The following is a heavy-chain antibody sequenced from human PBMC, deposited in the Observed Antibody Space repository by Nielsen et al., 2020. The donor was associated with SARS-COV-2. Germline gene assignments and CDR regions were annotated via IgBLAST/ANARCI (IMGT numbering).Heavy chain of an antibody. CDR3: ARDQDGGAATSNWYFDL. Sequence: GGSLRLSCAASGFRFTSYSMNWVRQAPGKGLEWVTFISYDGSVKYYADSVKGRFTISTDLSNNTLYLQMNSLRDEDTAVYYCARDQDGGAATSNWYFDLWGRGTLVIVSS. CDR2: ISYDGSVK. CDR1: GFRFTSYS. J-gene: IGHJ2*01. D-gene: IGHD6-25*01. V-gene: IGHV3-30*04.